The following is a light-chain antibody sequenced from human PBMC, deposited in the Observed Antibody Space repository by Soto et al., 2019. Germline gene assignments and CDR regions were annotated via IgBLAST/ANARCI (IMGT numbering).Light chain of an antibody. Sequence: DIQMTQSPSTLPASVGDRVTITCRASQSISTWLAWYQQKPWKAPKLLIYKASSLESGVPSRFSGSGSGTEFTLTISSLQPDDFATYYCQQYNSYETFGQGTKVDNK. CDR1: QSISTW. J-gene: IGKJ1*01. V-gene: IGKV1-5*03. CDR2: KAS. CDR3: QQYNSYET.